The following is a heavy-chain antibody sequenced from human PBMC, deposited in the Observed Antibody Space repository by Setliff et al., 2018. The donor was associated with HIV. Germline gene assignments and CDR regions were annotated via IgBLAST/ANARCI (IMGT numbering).Heavy chain of an antibody. CDR2: TNGDGDSK. CDR1: GFSFSDYY. D-gene: IGHD3-16*01. CDR3: GKDRATITPYNFDY. J-gene: IGHJ4*02. V-gene: IGHV3-23*01. Sequence: PGGSLRLSCAASGFSFSDYYMTWVRQAPGRGLEWVSGTNGDGDSKYYADSVKGRFTISRDNSKDTLYLQMNDLRAEDTALYYCGKDRATITPYNFDYWGQGTLVTVSS.